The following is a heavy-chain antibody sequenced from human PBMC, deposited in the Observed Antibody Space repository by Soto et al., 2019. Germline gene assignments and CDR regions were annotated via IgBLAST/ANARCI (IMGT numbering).Heavy chain of an antibody. Sequence: QLQLQESGPGLVKPSETLSLTCTVSGGSISSSIYYWVWIRQPPGKGLEWIGSVYYRGTTYYSPSLKNRVTISVDTSKSQFSLTLSSASAADTAFYFCARQRRVTGGTYSVEWFDPWGQGTLVTVSS. J-gene: IGHJ5*02. D-gene: IGHD2-15*01. CDR1: GGSISSSIYY. CDR3: ARQRRVTGGTYSVEWFDP. V-gene: IGHV4-39*01. CDR2: VYYRGTT.